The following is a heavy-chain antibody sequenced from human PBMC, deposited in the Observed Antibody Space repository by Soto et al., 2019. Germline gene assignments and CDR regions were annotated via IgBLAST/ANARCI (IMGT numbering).Heavy chain of an antibody. CDR3: ARDRPGDEGDGFDI. D-gene: IGHD3-10*01. CDR1: GLTVSSNY. V-gene: IGHV3-53*02. J-gene: IGHJ3*02. Sequence: EVQLVETGGGLIQPGGSLRLSCAASGLTVSSNYMNWVRQAPGKGLEWVSVLYSGGSTHYAGSVKGRFIISRDISKNTLYLQMNRLRVEDTAVYYCARDRPGDEGDGFDIWGHGTMVTVSS. CDR2: LYSGGST.